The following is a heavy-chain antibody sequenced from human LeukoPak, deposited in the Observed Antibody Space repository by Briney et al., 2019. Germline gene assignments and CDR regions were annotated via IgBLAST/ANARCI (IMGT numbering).Heavy chain of an antibody. CDR1: GYTFTGYY. D-gene: IGHD5-24*01. Sequence: GASVKVSCKASGYTFTGYYMHWVRQAPGQGLEWMGWINPNSGGTNYAQKFQDRVTMTRDTSISTVYMELTRLRSDDTAVYYCARDLVFGEMVTNRGAFDIWGQGTMVTVSS. CDR3: ARDLVFGEMVTNRGAFDI. CDR2: INPNSGGT. V-gene: IGHV1-2*02. J-gene: IGHJ3*02.